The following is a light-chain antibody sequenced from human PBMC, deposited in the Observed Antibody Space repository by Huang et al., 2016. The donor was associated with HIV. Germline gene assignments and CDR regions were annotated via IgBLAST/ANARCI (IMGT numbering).Light chain of an antibody. J-gene: IGKJ5*01. CDR3: QQRSNWPPIT. V-gene: IGKV3-11*01. CDR1: QSASSY. CDR2: DAA. Sequence: EIVLTQSPATLSLSPGERATLSCRASQSASSYLAWYQQKPGQAPRLLIYDAANRATGTPDRVSSSGSGTDFSLTISSLEPEDFAVYYCQQRSNWPPITFGQGTRLEIK.